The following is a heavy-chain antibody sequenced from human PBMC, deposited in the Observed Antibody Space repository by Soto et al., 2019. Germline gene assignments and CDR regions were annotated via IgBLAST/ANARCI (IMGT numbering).Heavy chain of an antibody. J-gene: IGHJ4*02. Sequence: SETLSLTCAVYGGSFSGYSWTWIRQSPGKGLEWIGQINHSGSTTYNPSLKSRVTISLGTSKNQFSLELSSVTAADTAVYYCARGLFSENYYSGGWYYFDYWGQGTLVTVSS. D-gene: IGHD1-26*01. V-gene: IGHV4-34*01. CDR3: ARGLFSENYYSGGWYYFDY. CDR2: INHSGST. CDR1: GGSFSGYS.